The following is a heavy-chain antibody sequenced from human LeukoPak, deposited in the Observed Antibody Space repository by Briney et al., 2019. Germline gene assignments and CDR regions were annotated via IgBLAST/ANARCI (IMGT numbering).Heavy chain of an antibody. J-gene: IGHJ4*02. CDR2: ISYDGSDK. CDR1: GFTFSNYA. D-gene: IGHD3-10*01. Sequence: GGSLRLSCAASGFTFSNYAMHWVRQAPGKGLEWVAVISYDGSDKYYADSVKGRFTISRDNSKNTVYLQMNSLRVEDTAVYYCVHTPYGSGSYVDYWGQGTPVTVSS. V-gene: IGHV3-30*04. CDR3: VHTPYGSGSYVDY.